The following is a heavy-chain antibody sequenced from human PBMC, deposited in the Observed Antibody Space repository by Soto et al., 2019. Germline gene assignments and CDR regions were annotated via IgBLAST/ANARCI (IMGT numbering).Heavy chain of an antibody. D-gene: IGHD4-17*01. CDR1: GGSFSGYY. CDR2: INHSGST. V-gene: IGHV4-34*01. J-gene: IGHJ5*02. Sequence: QVQLQQWGAGLLKPSETLSLTCAVYGGSFSGYYWSWIRQPPGKGLEWIGEINHSGSTNYNPSLKSRVPISVDTSTNQFSRKLRSVTAADTAVYYCARAVTTNWFDPWGQGTLVTVSS. CDR3: ARAVTTNWFDP.